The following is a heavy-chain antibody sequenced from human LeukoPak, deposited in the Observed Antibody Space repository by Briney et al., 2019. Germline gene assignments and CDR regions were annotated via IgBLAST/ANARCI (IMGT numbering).Heavy chain of an antibody. CDR1: GFTFSDYY. Sequence: GGALRLSCAASGFTFSDYYMSWIRQAPGKGLECVSHISTSGSRIYYADSVKGRFTISRHNAKNSLYLQMNSLRAEDTAVYYCARLAYDYIWGSYRPLDYWGQGTLVTVSS. CDR2: ISTSGSRI. CDR3: ARLAYDYIWGSYRPLDY. J-gene: IGHJ4*02. V-gene: IGHV3-11*01. D-gene: IGHD3-16*02.